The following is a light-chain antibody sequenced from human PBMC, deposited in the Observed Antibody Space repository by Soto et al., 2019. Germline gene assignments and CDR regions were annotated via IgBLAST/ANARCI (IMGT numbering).Light chain of an antibody. V-gene: IGKV1-39*01. CDR3: QQSYSTTWT. Sequence: DIQMTPSPSSLSASVGDRVTITCRASPGFSTYLNWYQQKPGNAPKLLIYAASTLQSGVPSRFSGSGSETDFTLTISSLQPEDFATYSCQQSYSTTWTFGQGTKVEIK. CDR2: AAS. J-gene: IGKJ1*01. CDR1: PGFSTY.